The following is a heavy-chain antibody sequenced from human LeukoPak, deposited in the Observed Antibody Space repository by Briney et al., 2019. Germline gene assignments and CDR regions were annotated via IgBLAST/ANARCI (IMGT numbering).Heavy chain of an antibody. CDR2: IYYSGST. V-gene: IGHV4-59*12. J-gene: IGHJ4*02. Sequence: PSETLSLTCTVSGGSISSYYWSWIRQPPGKGLEWIGYIYYSGSTNYNPSLKSRVTISVDTSKNQFSLKLSSVTAADTAVYYCAREMCSSTSCYPDYWGQGTLVTVSS. CDR1: GGSISSYY. CDR3: AREMCSSTSCYPDY. D-gene: IGHD2-2*01.